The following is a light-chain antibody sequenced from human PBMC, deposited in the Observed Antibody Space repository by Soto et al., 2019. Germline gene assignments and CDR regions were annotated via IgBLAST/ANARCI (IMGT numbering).Light chain of an antibody. CDR1: QSISSTY. Sequence: EIVSTQSPSTLSLSPGERATLSCRASQSISSTYLTWYHQKPGQAPRLLIYDASRRATGIPDRFSGSGSGTDFSLTISRLEPEDFAVYYCQHYDSARWTFGLGTKVDI. CDR3: QHYDSARWT. CDR2: DAS. J-gene: IGKJ1*01. V-gene: IGKV3-20*01.